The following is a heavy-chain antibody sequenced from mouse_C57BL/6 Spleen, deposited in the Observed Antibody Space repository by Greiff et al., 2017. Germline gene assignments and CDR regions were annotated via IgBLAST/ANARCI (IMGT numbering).Heavy chain of an antibody. CDR3: AMHGSIMDY. V-gene: IGHV5-17*01. Sequence: DVMLVESGGGLVKPGGSLKLSCAASGFTFSDSGMHWVRQAPEKGLEWVAYISSGSSTIYYADTVKGRFTISRDNAKNTLFLQMTSLRSEDTAMYYCAMHGSIMDYWGQGTSVTVSS. CDR1: GFTFSDSG. CDR2: ISSGSSTI. J-gene: IGHJ4*01. D-gene: IGHD1-1*01.